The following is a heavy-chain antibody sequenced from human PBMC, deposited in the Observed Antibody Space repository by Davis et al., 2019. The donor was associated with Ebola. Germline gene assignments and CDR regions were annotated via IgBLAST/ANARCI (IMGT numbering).Heavy chain of an antibody. J-gene: IGHJ4*02. CDR1: GGSIRSLY. Sequence: PSETLSLTCTVSGGSIRSLYWNWIRQPAGKGLEWIGRIYATGSTNYNPSLKSRVTMSVDTSKNQISLQLTSVTAADTAVYYCARERKRDGYAGCDYWGQGTLVTVSS. D-gene: IGHD5-24*01. CDR2: IYATGST. V-gene: IGHV4-4*07. CDR3: ARERKRDGYAGCDY.